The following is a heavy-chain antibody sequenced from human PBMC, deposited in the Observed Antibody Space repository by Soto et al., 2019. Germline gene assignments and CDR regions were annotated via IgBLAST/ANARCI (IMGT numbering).Heavy chain of an antibody. J-gene: IGHJ4*02. Sequence: PGGSLRLSCAASGFTFSNAWMNWVRQAPGKGLEWVGRIKSKTDGGTTDYAAPVKGRFTISRDNSKNTLYLQMNSLRAEDTAVYYCAKDRKSGSGWYWGYWGQGTLVTVSS. CDR2: IKSKTDGGTT. CDR1: GFTFSNAW. CDR3: AKDRKSGSGWYWGY. D-gene: IGHD6-19*01. V-gene: IGHV3-15*07.